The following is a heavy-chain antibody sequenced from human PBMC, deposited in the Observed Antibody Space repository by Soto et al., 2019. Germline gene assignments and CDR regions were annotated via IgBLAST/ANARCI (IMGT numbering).Heavy chain of an antibody. V-gene: IGHV3-30*18. CDR3: AKGQYCSGGSCYFNPSDY. J-gene: IGHJ4*02. CDR2: ISYDGSNK. D-gene: IGHD2-15*01. Sequence: PGGSPRLSCAASGFTFSSFGMHWVRQAPGKGLEWVAVISYDGSNKKYADSVKGRFTISRDNSKNTLYLQMNSLRVEDTAVYYCAKGQYCSGGSCYFNPSDYWGQGSLVTVSS. CDR1: GFTFSSFG.